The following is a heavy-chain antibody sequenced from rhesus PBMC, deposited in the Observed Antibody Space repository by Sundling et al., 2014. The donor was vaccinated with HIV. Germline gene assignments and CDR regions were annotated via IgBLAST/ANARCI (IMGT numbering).Heavy chain of an antibody. CDR2: ISAASSYI. CDR3: TRAHLDWLFDNYGLDS. V-gene: IGHV3-136*01. D-gene: IGHD3-3*01. CDR1: GFTFSSYG. J-gene: IGHJ6*01. Sequence: EVQLVESGGGLVQPGGSLRLSCAASGFTFSSYGMSWVRQAPGKGLEWVSSISAASSYIYYADSVKGRFTISRDNAKNSLSLQMKSLRAEDTAVYYCTRAHLDWLFDNYGLDSWAKGSSSPSPQ.